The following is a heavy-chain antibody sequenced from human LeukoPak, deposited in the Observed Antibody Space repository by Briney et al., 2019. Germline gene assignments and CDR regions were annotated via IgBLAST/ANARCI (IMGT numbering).Heavy chain of an antibody. CDR2: ISGPGGTT. D-gene: IGHD3-22*01. CDR3: AKASDFDSSGFPIDVFDF. V-gene: IGHV3-23*01. Sequence: RSGGSLRLSCAAAGFTFSTFDMRWVRQARGKGVQWVSNISGPGGTTLFADSVKGRFSISRDNSTNKVFLQMNSLRVEDTAVYYCAKASDFDSSGFPIDVFDFWGQGLLVSVAS. J-gene: IGHJ4*02. CDR1: GFTFSTFD.